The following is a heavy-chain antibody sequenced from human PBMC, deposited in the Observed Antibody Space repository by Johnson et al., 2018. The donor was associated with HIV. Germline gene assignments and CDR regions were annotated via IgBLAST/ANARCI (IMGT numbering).Heavy chain of an antibody. CDR3: AKDISSGVAAIRAFDL. D-gene: IGHD2-21*02. V-gene: IGHV3-9*01. CDR1: GFTFRSYW. CDR2: ISWYSGTI. Sequence: EVQLVESGGGVVRPGGSLRLSCAVSGFTFRSYWMPWVRQAPGKGLEWVSGISWYSGTIAYADPVKGRFTVSRDNAKNSLYLQLNSLRAEDTALYYWAKDISSGVAAIRAFDLWGQGAMVTVSS. J-gene: IGHJ3*01.